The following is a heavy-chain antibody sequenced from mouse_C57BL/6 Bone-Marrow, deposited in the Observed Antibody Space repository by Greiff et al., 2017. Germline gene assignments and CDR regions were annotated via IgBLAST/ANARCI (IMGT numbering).Heavy chain of an antibody. CDR3: ARGGALYYFDY. J-gene: IGHJ2*01. CDR2: ISYDGSN. Sequence: EVQLVESGPGLVKPSQSLSLTCSVTGYSITSGYYWNWIRQFPGNKLEWMGYISYDGSNNYNPSLKNRISITRDTSKNQFFLKLNSVTTEDTATYYCARGGALYYFDYWGQGTTLTVSS. CDR1: GYSITSGYY. V-gene: IGHV3-6*01.